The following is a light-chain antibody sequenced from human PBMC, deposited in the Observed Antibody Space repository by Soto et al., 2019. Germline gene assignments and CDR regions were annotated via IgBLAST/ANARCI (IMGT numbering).Light chain of an antibody. V-gene: IGLV1-47*01. CDR1: SSNIGSNY. CDR2: RNN. Sequence: QAVVTQPPSASGTPGQRVTISCSGSSSNIGSNYVYWYQQLPGTAPKLLIYRNNQRPSGVPDRFSGSKSGTSASLAISGLRSEDEADYYCAAWDDSLSAYVVFGGGTKLTV. J-gene: IGLJ2*01. CDR3: AAWDDSLSAYVV.